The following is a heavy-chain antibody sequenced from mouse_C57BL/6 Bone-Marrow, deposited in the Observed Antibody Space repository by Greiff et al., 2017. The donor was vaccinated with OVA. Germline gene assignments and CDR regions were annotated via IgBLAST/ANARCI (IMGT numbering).Heavy chain of an antibody. CDR3: ARLKTALYYAMDF. D-gene: IGHD3-2*01. CDR1: GFTFSSYT. CDR2: ISGGGGNT. V-gene: IGHV5-9*01. Sequence: EVKLLESGGGLVKPGGSLKLSCAASGFTFSSYTMSWVRQTPEKRLEWVATISGGGGNTYYPDSVKGRFTISRDNAKNTLYLQMSSLRSEDTALYYCARLKTALYYAMDFWGQGTSVTVSS. J-gene: IGHJ4*01.